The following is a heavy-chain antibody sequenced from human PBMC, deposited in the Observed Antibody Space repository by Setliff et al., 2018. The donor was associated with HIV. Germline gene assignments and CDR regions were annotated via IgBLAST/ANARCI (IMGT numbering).Heavy chain of an antibody. CDR1: GFTFDDYG. D-gene: IGHD3-10*01. CDR3: ARLSTTSRDFDS. J-gene: IGHJ4*02. CDR2: VSYTGTT. V-gene: IGHV4-30-4*08. Sequence: SLRLSCAASGFTFDDYGMSWIRQPPGKGLEWIGFVSYTGTTRYSPSLKSRITISIDTSKNQFSLQLSSVTAADTAVYYCARLSTTSRDFDSWDQGTLVTVSS.